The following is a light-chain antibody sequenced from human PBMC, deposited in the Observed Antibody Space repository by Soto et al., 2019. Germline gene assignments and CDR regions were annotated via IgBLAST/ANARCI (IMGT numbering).Light chain of an antibody. J-gene: IGKJ1*01. CDR3: QQYCTSPRS. V-gene: IGKV3-20*01. CDR1: QSIFSNY. CDR2: GAS. Sequence: EVMLTQSPGTLSLSPGERATLSCRASQSIFSNYLAWYQQKSGQAPRLLIYGASNRATGIPDRFSGSGSGTDFTLTISSLEPEDFAVYYCQQYCTSPRSFGQGTKVQFK.